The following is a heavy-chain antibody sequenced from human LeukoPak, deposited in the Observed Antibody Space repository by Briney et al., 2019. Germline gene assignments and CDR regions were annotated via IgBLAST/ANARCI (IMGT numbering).Heavy chain of an antibody. CDR3: AKSPGVVRYFDWLFVKFDY. CDR1: GFTFSSYA. D-gene: IGHD3-9*01. J-gene: IGHJ4*02. CDR2: ISGSGGST. Sequence: TGGSLRLSCAASGFTFSSYAMSWVRQAPGKGLEWVSAISGSGGSTYYADSVKGRFTISRDNSKNTLYLQMNSLRAEDTAVYYCAKSPGVVRYFDWLFVKFDYWGQGTLVTISS. V-gene: IGHV3-23*01.